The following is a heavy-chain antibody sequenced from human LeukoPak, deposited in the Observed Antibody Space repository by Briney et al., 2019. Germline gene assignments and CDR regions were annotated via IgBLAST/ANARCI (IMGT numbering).Heavy chain of an antibody. D-gene: IGHD2-2*01. Sequence: ASVKVSCKASGGTFSSYAISWVRQAPGQGLEWMGGIIPIFGTANYAQKFQGRVTITADESTSTAYMELSSLRSEDTAVYYCASPLPSTVPRQALVYYYYMDVWGKGTTVTVSS. V-gene: IGHV1-69*13. CDR2: IIPIFGTA. CDR3: ASPLPSTVPRQALVYYYYMDV. CDR1: GGTFSSYA. J-gene: IGHJ6*03.